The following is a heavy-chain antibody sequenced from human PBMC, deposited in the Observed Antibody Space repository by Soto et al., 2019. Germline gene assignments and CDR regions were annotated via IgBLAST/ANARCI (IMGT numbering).Heavy chain of an antibody. CDR3: AISQDRGGRTTFIY. D-gene: IGHD3-16*01. CDR2: INWKSDI. Sequence: PGGSLRLSCAVSGFTFCDNAIHFVRQSPEKGLEWVSGINWKSDIGYADSVKGRFTISRDNAENSLYLQMNSLRAEDTALYYCAISQDRGGRTTFIYWGQGTQVTVSS. J-gene: IGHJ4*02. CDR1: GFTFCDNA. V-gene: IGHV3-9*01.